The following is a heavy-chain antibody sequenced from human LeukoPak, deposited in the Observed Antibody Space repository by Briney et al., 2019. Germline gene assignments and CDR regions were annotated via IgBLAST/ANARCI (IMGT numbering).Heavy chain of an antibody. V-gene: IGHV3-33*01. D-gene: IGHD3-10*02. Sequence: GGSLRLSCAASGFTFSSYDMHWVRQTPGKGLDWVAVIWYDGIYKDYVDSVKGRFTISRDSSKNTVFLQMNSLRAEDTAVYYCAGVSGGFRGSQDLLYWGQGTLVTVSS. J-gene: IGHJ4*02. CDR3: AGVSGGFRGSQDLLY. CDR2: IWYDGIYK. CDR1: GFTFSSYD.